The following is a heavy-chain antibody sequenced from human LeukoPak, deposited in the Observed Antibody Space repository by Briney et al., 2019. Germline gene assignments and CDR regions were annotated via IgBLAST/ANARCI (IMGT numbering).Heavy chain of an antibody. Sequence: GGSLRLSCEASGFTLSIYWMSWVRQAPGKGLEWVANINQDGSEKYYVDSVKGRFTISRDNAKKSLYLQMNSLRVEDTAVYYCARGLIGSHDHWGQGTLVTVSS. V-gene: IGHV3-7*02. D-gene: IGHD3-16*01. CDR1: GFTLSIYW. CDR3: ARGLIGSHDH. CDR2: INQDGSEK. J-gene: IGHJ4*02.